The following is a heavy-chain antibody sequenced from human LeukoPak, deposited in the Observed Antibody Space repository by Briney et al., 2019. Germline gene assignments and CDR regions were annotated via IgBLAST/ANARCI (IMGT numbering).Heavy chain of an antibody. Sequence: QSGGSLRLSCTASGFTFSTYWMSWVRQAPGKGLEWVANIKPDGSEKYYVDSVKGRFTISRDNAKTSLYLQMNSLKTEDTAVYYCARTREDYYYYYYMDVWGKGTTVTVSS. J-gene: IGHJ6*03. CDR1: GFTFSTYW. CDR3: ARTREDYYYYYYMDV. V-gene: IGHV3-7*03. CDR2: IKPDGSEK.